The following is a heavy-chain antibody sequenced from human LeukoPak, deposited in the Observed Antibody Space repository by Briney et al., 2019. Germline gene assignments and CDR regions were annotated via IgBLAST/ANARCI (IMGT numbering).Heavy chain of an antibody. CDR2: IYSGGST. Sequence: GSLRLSCAASGFTFSSYAMSWVRQAPGKGLEWVSVIYSGGSTYYADSVKGRFTISRDNSKNTLYLQMNSLRAEDTAVYYCARVGWEWDAFDIWGQGTMVTVSS. V-gene: IGHV3-66*01. J-gene: IGHJ3*02. CDR3: ARVGWEWDAFDI. CDR1: GFTFSSYA. D-gene: IGHD1-26*01.